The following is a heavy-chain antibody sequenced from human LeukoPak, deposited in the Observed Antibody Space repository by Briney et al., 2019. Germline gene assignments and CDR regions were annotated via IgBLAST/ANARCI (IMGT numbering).Heavy chain of an antibody. V-gene: IGHV4-39*07. CDR1: GGSISSSSYY. D-gene: IGHD3-16*02. J-gene: IGHJ4*02. CDR3: ARETRW. CDR2: IYSSGST. Sequence: SETLSLTCTVSGGSISSSSYYWGWIRLPPGKGLEWIGSIYSSGSTYYNPSLKSRVTISVDTSKNQFSLRLSSVTAADTAVYYCARETRWWGQGTLVTVSS.